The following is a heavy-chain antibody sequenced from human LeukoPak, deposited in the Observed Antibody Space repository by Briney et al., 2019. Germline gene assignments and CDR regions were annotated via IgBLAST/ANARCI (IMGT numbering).Heavy chain of an antibody. CDR2: IYYSGST. CDR3: ARGPAAYYDSSRDAFDI. D-gene: IGHD3-22*01. Sequence: PSETLSLTCTVSGGSISSYYWSWIRQPPGKGLEWVGYIYYSGSTNYNPSLKSRVTISVDTSKNQFSLKLSSVTAADTAVYYCARGPAAYYDSSRDAFDIWGQGTMVTVSS. CDR1: GGSISSYY. V-gene: IGHV4-59*12. J-gene: IGHJ3*02.